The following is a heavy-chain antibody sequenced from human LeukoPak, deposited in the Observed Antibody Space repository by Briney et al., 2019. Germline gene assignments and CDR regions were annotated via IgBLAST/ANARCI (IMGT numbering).Heavy chain of an antibody. CDR3: ARERWHCRVNCYSVYYYALDV. D-gene: IGHD2-15*01. V-gene: IGHV1-3*01. CDR2: INPGNGDT. J-gene: IGHJ6*02. Sequence: GASVKVSCKGSGYTFTNYAVHWVRQAPGQRLEWLGWINPGNGDTKYSQNFQGRVTVTSDTSAATAYVELNSLTSEDTAVYYCARERWHCRVNCYSVYYYALDVWAKGPRSPSP. CDR1: GYTFTNYA.